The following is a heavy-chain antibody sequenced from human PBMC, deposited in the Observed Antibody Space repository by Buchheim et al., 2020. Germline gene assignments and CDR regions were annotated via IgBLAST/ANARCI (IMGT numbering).Heavy chain of an antibody. V-gene: IGHV1-46*01. CDR1: GYTFTSNY. CDR3: ARWFYYDSSGYFLGFVDY. J-gene: IGHJ4*02. CDR2: INPSGGST. Sequence: QVHLVQSGAEVKKPGASVRVSCKASGYTFTSNYMHWVRQAPGQGLEWIGIINPSGGSTSIAQKFQDRVTLTMDTSTSTFYMELSSLRSEDTAIYYCARWFYYDSSGYFLGFVDYWGQGTL. D-gene: IGHD3-22*01.